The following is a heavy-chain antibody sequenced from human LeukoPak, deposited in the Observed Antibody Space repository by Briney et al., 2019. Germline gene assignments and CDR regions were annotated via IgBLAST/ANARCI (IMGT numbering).Heavy chain of an antibody. Sequence: SVKVSCKASGYTFTSYGISWVRQAPGQGLEWMGGIIPIFGTANYAQKFQGRVTITADESTSTAYMELSSLRSEDTAVYYCARWELLPSNYYGMDVWGQGTTVTVSS. CDR2: IIPIFGTA. D-gene: IGHD1-26*01. J-gene: IGHJ6*02. CDR1: GYTFTSYG. CDR3: ARWELLPSNYYGMDV. V-gene: IGHV1-69*13.